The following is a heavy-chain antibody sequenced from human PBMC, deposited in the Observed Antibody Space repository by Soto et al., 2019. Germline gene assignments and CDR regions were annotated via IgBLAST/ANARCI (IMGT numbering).Heavy chain of an antibody. CDR1: GGSVTTYY. CDR3: VTGSGSSTSDAFDI. V-gene: IGHV4-59*02. J-gene: IGHJ3*02. Sequence: QVQLQGSGPGLVKPSETLSLTCTVFGGSVTTYYWTWIRQPPGKGLEWIGFTSHSGSTNYNPSLMSLVTMSVDTSKNQFALKLNSVTAADTAVYYCVTGSGSSTSDAFDIWDRGTMVTVSS. D-gene: IGHD3-10*01. CDR2: TSHSGST.